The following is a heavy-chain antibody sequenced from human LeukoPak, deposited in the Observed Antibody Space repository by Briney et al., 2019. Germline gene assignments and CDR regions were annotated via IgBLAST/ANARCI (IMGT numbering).Heavy chain of an antibody. Sequence: SVKVSCKASGGAFSSYAITWVRQAPGQGLEWMGRIIPILGIATYAQNFQGRVTITADKSTSTAYMELSSLRSEDTAVYYCARDLVVSCSSTSCSVAPSDFWGQGTLVTVSS. J-gene: IGHJ4*02. D-gene: IGHD2-2*01. V-gene: IGHV1-69*04. CDR3: ARDLVVSCSSTSCSVAPSDF. CDR1: GGAFSSYA. CDR2: IIPILGIA.